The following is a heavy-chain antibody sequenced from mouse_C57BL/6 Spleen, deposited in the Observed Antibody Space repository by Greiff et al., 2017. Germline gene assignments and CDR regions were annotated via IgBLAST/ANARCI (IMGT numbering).Heavy chain of an antibody. Sequence: VQLQQPGAELVKPGASVKLSCKASGYTFTSYWMQWVKQRPGQGLEWIGEIAPSDSYTHYNQKFKGKATLTVDTSSSTAYMQLISLTSEYYAVYYCASLITTVVRWYFDVWGTGTTVTVSS. CDR3: ASLITTVVRWYFDV. J-gene: IGHJ1*03. CDR1: GYTFTSYW. V-gene: IGHV1-50*01. D-gene: IGHD1-1*01. CDR2: IAPSDSYT.